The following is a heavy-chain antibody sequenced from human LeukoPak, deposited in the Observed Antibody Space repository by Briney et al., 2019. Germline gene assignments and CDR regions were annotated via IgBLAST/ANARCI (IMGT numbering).Heavy chain of an antibody. J-gene: IGHJ4*02. CDR1: GFTFSSYE. V-gene: IGHV3-48*03. D-gene: IGHD6-19*01. Sequence: GGSLRLSSAASGFTFSSYEMNWVRQAPGTGLEWVSYISSSGSTIYYADSVKGRFTISRDNAKNSLYLQMNSLRAEDTAVYYCARDRTDSSGWYVSSQYYFDYWGQGTLVTVSS. CDR3: ARDRTDSSGWYVSSQYYFDY. CDR2: ISSSGSTI.